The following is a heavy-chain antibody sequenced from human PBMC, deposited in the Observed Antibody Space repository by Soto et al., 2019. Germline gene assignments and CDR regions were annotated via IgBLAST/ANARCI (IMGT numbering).Heavy chain of an antibody. CDR1: GFTFSSYS. J-gene: IGHJ4*02. CDR3: ARGVGQLVWDYFDY. CDR2: ISSSSSYI. V-gene: IGHV3-21*01. Sequence: GGSLRLSCAASGFTFSSYSMNWVRQAPGKGLEWVSSISSSSSYIYYADSVKGRFTISRDNAKNSLYLQMNSLRAEDTAVYYCARGVGQLVWDYFDYWGQGTLVTVSS. D-gene: IGHD6-13*01.